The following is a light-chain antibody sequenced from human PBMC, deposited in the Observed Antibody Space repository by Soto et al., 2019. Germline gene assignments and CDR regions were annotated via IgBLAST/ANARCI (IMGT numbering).Light chain of an antibody. V-gene: IGKV3-20*01. J-gene: IGKJ5*01. CDR1: QSVTSSY. CDR3: QQYVSSLPIT. Sequence: EIVLTQSPGTLSLSPGERATLSCRASQSVTSSYLAWYQQKPGQAPRLLIYGVSSRATGIPDRFSGSGSGTDFTLTISRLEPEDFAVYYCQQYVSSLPITFGPGTRLEI. CDR2: GVS.